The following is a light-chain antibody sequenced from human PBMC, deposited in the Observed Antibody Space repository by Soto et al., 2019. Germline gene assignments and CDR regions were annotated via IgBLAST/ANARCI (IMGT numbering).Light chain of an antibody. CDR3: SSYAGSNNLKV. V-gene: IGLV2-8*01. J-gene: IGLJ1*01. CDR2: EVT. CDR1: SSDVGGYNY. Sequence: QSVLTQPASASGSPGQSVTISCTGTSSDVGGYNYVSWYQQHPGKAPKLMIYEVTKRPSGVPDRFSGSKSGNTASLTVSGLQAEDEADYYCSSYAGSNNLKVFGTGTKVTVL.